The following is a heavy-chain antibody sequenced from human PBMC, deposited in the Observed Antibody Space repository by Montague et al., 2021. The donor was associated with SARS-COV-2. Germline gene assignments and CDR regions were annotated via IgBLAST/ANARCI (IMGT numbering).Heavy chain of an antibody. CDR1: GYSISSGYY. CDR3: ARDCYDYGSGSYQRWFDP. V-gene: IGHV4-38-2*02. CDR2: IYHSGST. J-gene: IGHJ5*02. Sequence: SETLSLTCTVSGYSISSGYYWGWIRQPPGKGLEWIGSIYHSGSTXYNPSLKSRVTISVDTSKNQFSLKLSSVTAADTAVDYCARDCYDYGSGSYQRWFDPWGPGTLGTVSS. D-gene: IGHD3-10*01.